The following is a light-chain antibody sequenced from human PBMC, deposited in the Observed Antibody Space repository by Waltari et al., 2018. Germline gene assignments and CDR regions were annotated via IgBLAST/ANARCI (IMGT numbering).Light chain of an antibody. CDR2: YKSDPDK. J-gene: IGLJ2*01. V-gene: IGLV5-45*01. Sequence: QAVLTQPASLSASPGASASLTCTLRSGINVGTYRIYWYQQKPGSPPQYLLRYKSDPDKQLGSRVPSRFSDYKGASANAGILLISGLQSEDDADYYCMIWHSSAVVFGGGTKLTVL. CDR3: MIWHSSAVV. CDR1: SGINVGTYR.